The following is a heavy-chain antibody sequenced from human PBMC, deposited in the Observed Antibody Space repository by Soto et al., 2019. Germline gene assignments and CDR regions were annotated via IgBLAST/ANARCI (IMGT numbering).Heavy chain of an antibody. D-gene: IGHD3-3*01. CDR2: ISYDGSNK. Sequence: QVQLVESGGGVVQPGRSLRLSCAASGFTFSSYGMHWVRQAPGKGLEWVAVISYDGSNKYYADSVKGRFTISRDNSKNTVYLQMNRLRAEDTGVDYCAKDLPTYYDFWSGYPGPDYYGMDVWGQGTTVTVSS. J-gene: IGHJ6*02. V-gene: IGHV3-30*18. CDR1: GFTFSSYG. CDR3: AKDLPTYYDFWSGYPGPDYYGMDV.